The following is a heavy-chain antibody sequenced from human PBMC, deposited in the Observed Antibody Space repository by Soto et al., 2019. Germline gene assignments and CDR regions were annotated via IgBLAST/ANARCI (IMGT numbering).Heavy chain of an antibody. CDR3: ARRDTKDGYKLFDY. CDR1: CGSMSSSRYY. V-gene: IGHV4-39*07. CDR2: IYYSGST. J-gene: IGHJ4*02. Sequence: SEALSLTCTVSCGSMSSSRYYWGWIRQPPGKGLEWIGSIYYSGSTYYNPSLKSRVTISVDTSKNQFSLKLSSVTAADTAVYYCARRDTKDGYKLFDYWGQGTLVALSS. D-gene: IGHD5-12*01.